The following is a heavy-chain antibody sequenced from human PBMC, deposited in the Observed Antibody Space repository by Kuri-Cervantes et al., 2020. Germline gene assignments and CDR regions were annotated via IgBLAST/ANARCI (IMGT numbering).Heavy chain of an antibody. Sequence: GGSLRLSCAASGFTFSSYGMHWVRQAPGKGLEWVAVIWYDGSNKYYADSVKGRFTISGDNSKNTLYLQMNSLRAKDTAVYYCARELLGYCSSTSCYGLGYWGQGTLVTVSS. D-gene: IGHD2-2*01. J-gene: IGHJ4*02. CDR3: ARELLGYCSSTSCYGLGY. CDR2: IWYDGSNK. V-gene: IGHV3-33*01. CDR1: GFTFSSYG.